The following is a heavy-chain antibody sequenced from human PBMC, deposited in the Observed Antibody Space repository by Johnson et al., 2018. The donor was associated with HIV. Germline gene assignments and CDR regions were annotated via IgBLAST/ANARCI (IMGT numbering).Heavy chain of an antibody. V-gene: IGHV3-20*04. CDR1: GFTFDDYG. Sequence: VQLVESGGGVVRPGGSLRLSCAASGFTFDDYGMSWVRQAPGKGLEWVSGINWNGDSTGYAASMKGRFTISRDNARNSLYLQMNSLGAEDTAVYYCAKERSSSWTGDAFDIWGQGTMVIVSS. J-gene: IGHJ3*02. D-gene: IGHD2-2*01. CDR2: INWNGDST. CDR3: AKERSSSWTGDAFDI.